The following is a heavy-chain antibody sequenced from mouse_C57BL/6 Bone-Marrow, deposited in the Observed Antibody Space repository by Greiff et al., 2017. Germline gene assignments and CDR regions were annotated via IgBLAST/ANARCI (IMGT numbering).Heavy chain of an antibody. CDR3: ARGTRDY. J-gene: IGHJ2*01. D-gene: IGHD2-13*01. Sequence: EVQRVESGGGLVKPGGSLKLSCAASGFTFSDSGMHWVRQAPEKGLEWVAYISSGSSTIYYADTVKGRFTISRDNAKNTLFLQMTSLRSEDTAMYYCARGTRDYWGKGTTLTVSS. V-gene: IGHV5-17*01. CDR2: ISSGSSTI. CDR1: GFTFSDSG.